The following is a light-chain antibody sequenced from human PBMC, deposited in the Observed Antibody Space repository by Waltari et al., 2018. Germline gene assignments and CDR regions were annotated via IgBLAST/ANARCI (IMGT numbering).Light chain of an antibody. J-gene: IGKJ1*01. CDR1: QSISSY. V-gene: IGKV1-39*01. CDR2: AAS. CDR3: QQSYSTPRT. Sequence: DIQMTQSPSSLSASVGDRVTITCRASQSISSYFNWYQQKPGKAPKLLIYAASSLQSGVPSRFGGSGSGTDFTLTISSLQPEDFATYYCQQSYSTPRTFGQGTKVEIK.